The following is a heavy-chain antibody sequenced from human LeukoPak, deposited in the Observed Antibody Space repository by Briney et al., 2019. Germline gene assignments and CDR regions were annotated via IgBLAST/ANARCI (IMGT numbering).Heavy chain of an antibody. Sequence: GGSLRLSCAASGFTFDDYGMSWVRQAPGNGLEWVSGINWNGGSTGYADSVKGRFTISRDNAKNSLYLQMNSLRAEDTAVYYCARDTFPDYYESSGYIDFWGQGTLVTVSS. CDR1: GFTFDDYG. CDR2: INWNGGST. CDR3: ARDTFPDYYESSGYIDF. V-gene: IGHV3-20*04. D-gene: IGHD3-22*01. J-gene: IGHJ4*02.